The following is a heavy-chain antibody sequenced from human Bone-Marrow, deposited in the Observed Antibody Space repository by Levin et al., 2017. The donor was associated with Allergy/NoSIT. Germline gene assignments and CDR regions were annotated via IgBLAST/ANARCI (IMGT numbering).Heavy chain of an antibody. Sequence: GGSLRLSCAASGFTFSNYAMSWVRQAPGRGLEWVSSISGSGGSTYYAESVEGRFTISRDKSKNTVHLQMSSLRAEDTAIYYCAKDACRGTGYNAWFDPWGQGTLVTVSS. V-gene: IGHV3-23*01. CDR1: GFTFSNYA. CDR3: AKDACRGTGYNAWFDP. CDR2: ISGSGGST. J-gene: IGHJ5*02. D-gene: IGHD3/OR15-3a*01.